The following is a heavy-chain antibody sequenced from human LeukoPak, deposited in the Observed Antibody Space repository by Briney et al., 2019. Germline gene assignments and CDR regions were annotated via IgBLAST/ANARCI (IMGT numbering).Heavy chain of an antibody. J-gene: IGHJ4*02. CDR1: GDSIRSSSYY. V-gene: IGHV4-39*01. D-gene: IGHD1-1*01. CDR2: IYYSGAT. CDR3: AGNDFYYFDY. Sequence: SETLSLTCTVSGDSIRSSSYYWGWIRQPPGKGLEWIGAIYYSGATYYNPSLKSRVTISVDTSKNEVSLKLSSVTVADTAVYYCAGNDFYYFDYWGQGTLVTVSS.